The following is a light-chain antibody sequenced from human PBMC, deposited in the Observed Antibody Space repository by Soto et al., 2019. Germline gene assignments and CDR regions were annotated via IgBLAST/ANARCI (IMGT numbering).Light chain of an antibody. CDR1: HNIDTW. CDR3: QQHADYPIT. J-gene: IGKJ4*01. CDR2: KAS. Sequence: GDTVTITCRASHNIDTWLAWFQQKAGKAPNLLIYKASTLETGVPSRFSGSASGTEFTLTISSPQPDDFATYYCQQHADYPITFGGGTKVEI. V-gene: IGKV1-5*03.